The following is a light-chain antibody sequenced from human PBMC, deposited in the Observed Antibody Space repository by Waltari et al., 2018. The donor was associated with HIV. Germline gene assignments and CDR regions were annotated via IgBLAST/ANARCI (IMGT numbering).Light chain of an antibody. CDR3: LLSDSGARV. Sequence: QPVVTQEPSVSVSAGGTVTLTCGSSTGPVTTAHYLYWFQQPPGRAPRTLIYDTNKRHSWTPARFSGSLLGSFGGRAALTLSGAQPEDEADYYCLLSDSGARVFGGGTKLTV. CDR1: TGPVTTAHY. CDR2: DTN. V-gene: IGLV7-46*01. J-gene: IGLJ2*01.